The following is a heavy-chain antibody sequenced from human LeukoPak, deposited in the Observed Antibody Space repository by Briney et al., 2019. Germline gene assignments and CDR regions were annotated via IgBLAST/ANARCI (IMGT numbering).Heavy chain of an antibody. D-gene: IGHD6-13*01. Sequence: PSETLSLTCTVSGGPISSGDYYWSWIRQPPGKGLEWIGYIYYSGSTYYNPSLKSRVTISVDTSKNQFSLKLSSVTAADTAVYYCARGGHSSSWYVVGFDPWGQGTLVTVSS. V-gene: IGHV4-30-4*01. CDR3: ARGGHSSSWYVVGFDP. CDR2: IYYSGST. CDR1: GGPISSGDYY. J-gene: IGHJ5*02.